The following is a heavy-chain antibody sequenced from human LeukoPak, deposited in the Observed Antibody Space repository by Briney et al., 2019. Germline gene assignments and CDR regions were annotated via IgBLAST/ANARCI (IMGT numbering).Heavy chain of an antibody. D-gene: IGHD6-13*01. CDR3: TRHQDVAAAGHHYCYYYGMDV. J-gene: IGHJ6*02. V-gene: IGHV3-73*01. Sequence: GGSLRLSCAASGFTFSGSAMHWVRQASGKGLEWVGRIRSKANSYATAYAASVKGRFTISRDDSKNTAYLQMNSLKTEDTAVYYCTRHQDVAAAGHHYCYYYGMDVWGQGATVTVSS. CDR1: GFTFSGSA. CDR2: IRSKANSYAT.